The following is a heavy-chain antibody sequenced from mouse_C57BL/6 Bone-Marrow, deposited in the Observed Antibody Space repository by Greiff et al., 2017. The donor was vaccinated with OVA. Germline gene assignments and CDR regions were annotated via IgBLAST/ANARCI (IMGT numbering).Heavy chain of an antibody. Sequence: VQLQQSGAELMKPGASVKLSCKATGYTFTGYWIEWVKQRPGHGLEWIGEILPGSGSTNYNEKFKGTATFTAATSSNTAYMQLSSLTTEDSAIDYCASLLRYGYYAMDYWGQGTSVTVSA. J-gene: IGHJ4*01. V-gene: IGHV1-9*01. CDR3: ASLLRYGYYAMDY. CDR2: ILPGSGST. D-gene: IGHD1-1*01. CDR1: GYTFTGYW.